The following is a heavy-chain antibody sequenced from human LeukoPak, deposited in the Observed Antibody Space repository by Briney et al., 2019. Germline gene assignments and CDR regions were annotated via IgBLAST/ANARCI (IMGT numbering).Heavy chain of an antibody. CDR1: GFTFSSYN. CDR3: ARVHYYDSSGYYA. Sequence: GGSLRLSCAASGFTFSSYNMNWVRQAPGKGLEWVSSISSSSSYIYYADSVKGRFAISRDNAKNSLYLQMNSLRAEDTAVYYCARVHYYDSSGYYAWGQGTLVTVSS. J-gene: IGHJ5*02. CDR2: ISSSSSYI. V-gene: IGHV3-21*01. D-gene: IGHD3-22*01.